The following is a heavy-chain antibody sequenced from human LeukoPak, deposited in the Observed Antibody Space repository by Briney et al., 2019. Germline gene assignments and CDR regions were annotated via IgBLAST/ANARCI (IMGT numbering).Heavy chain of an antibody. J-gene: IGHJ5*02. V-gene: IGHV3-21*01. CDR3: AREYYDFWSGYPNH. CDR2: ISGSSSYI. CDR1: GFTFSSYS. Sequence: AGGSLRLSCAASGFTFSSYSMNWVRQAPGKGLEWVSSISGSSSYIYYADSVKGRFTISRDNAKNSLYLQMNSLRAEDTALYYCAREYYDFWSGYPNHWGQGTLVTVSS. D-gene: IGHD3-3*01.